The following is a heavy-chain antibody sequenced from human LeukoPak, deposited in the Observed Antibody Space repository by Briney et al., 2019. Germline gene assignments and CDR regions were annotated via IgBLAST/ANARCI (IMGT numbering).Heavy chain of an antibody. CDR2: INWNGGST. CDR3: ARSPHSFSSLLDY. V-gene: IGHV3-20*01. D-gene: IGHD6-6*01. Sequence: GGSLRLSCATSGFTFDDYGMSWVRQAPGKGLEWVSGINWNGGSTDYADSVKGRFTISRDNAKNSLYLQMNSLRAEDTALYHCARSPHSFSSLLDYWGQGTLVTVSS. J-gene: IGHJ4*02. CDR1: GFTFDDYG.